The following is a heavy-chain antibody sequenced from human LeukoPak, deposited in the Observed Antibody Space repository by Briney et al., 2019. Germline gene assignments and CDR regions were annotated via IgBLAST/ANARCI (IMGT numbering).Heavy chain of an antibody. CDR3: ARLGLPFFYYYMDV. V-gene: IGHV7-4-1*02. CDR1: GYTFTSYD. Sequence: ASVKVSCKASGYTFTSYDINWVRQATGQGLEWMGWINTNTGNPTYAQGFIGRFVFSLDTSVSTAYLQISSLKAEDTAVYYCARLGLPFFYYYMDVWGKGTTVTVSS. J-gene: IGHJ6*03. D-gene: IGHD2/OR15-2a*01. CDR2: INTNTGNP.